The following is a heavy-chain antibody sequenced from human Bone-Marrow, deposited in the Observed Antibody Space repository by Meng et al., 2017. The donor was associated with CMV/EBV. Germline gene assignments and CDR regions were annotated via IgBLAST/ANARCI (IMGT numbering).Heavy chain of an antibody. V-gene: IGHV3-30-3*01. CDR1: GFTFSSYA. CDR3: ATGWVDP. CDR2: ISYDGSNK. J-gene: IGHJ5*02. Sequence: GGSLRLSCAASGFTFSSYAMHWVRQAPGKGLEWVAVISYDGSNKYYADSVKGRFTISRDNSKNTLYLQMNSLRAEDTAVYYCATGWVDPWGQGTLVTVSS.